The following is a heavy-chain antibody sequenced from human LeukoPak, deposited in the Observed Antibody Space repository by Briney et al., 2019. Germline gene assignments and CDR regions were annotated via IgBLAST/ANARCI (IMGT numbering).Heavy chain of an antibody. V-gene: IGHV4-34*01. CDR3: ARGPGAPVTGTRFFDP. J-gene: IGHJ5*02. CDR2: IDYTGRT. CDR1: GGSFNNYF. D-gene: IGHD6-19*01. Sequence: SETLSLTSAVYGGSFNNYFCNWIRQSPGKGLEWIAGIDYTGRTNYNPSLKSRVTISLDTSKNHFSLNLSSLTAADTATYYCARGPGAPVTGTRFFDPWGQGTLVTVSS.